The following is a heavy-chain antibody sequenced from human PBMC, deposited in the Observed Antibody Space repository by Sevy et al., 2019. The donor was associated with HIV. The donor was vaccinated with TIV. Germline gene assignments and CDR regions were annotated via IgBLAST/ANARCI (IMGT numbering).Heavy chain of an antibody. CDR3: ARHGGGVGGYDYDFEQ. V-gene: IGHV4-59*01. CDR2: IYYSGAT. CDR1: GGSISGDY. D-gene: IGHD5-12*01. Sequence: SGTLSLPCTVSGGSISGDYWSWIRQPPGKGLEGIGYIYYSGATNYNPHLKSRVTILLDMSKNQFSLILSSVTTADTAVYYCARHGGGVGGYDYDFEQWGQGTLVTVSS. J-gene: IGHJ4*02.